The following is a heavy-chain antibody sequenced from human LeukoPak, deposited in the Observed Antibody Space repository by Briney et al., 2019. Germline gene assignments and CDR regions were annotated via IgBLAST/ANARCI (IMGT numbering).Heavy chain of an antibody. CDR1: GLTFTDFW. V-gene: IGHV3-7*01. J-gene: IGHJ4*02. D-gene: IGHD2-2*01. CDR3: SGRDSSRSPRAY. CDR2: IKPDGNEK. Sequence: PGGSLRLPCAASGLTFTDFWMNWVRLAPGRGLEWLANIKPDGNEKYYVDSVKGRFAISRDNAKNEVYLEMNSLRAEDTGVYYCSGRDSSRSPRAYWGQGTLVSVSS.